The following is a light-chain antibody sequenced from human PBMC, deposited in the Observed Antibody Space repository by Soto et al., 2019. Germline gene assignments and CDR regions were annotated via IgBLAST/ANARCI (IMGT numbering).Light chain of an antibody. CDR1: RIAVRY. Sequence: IMLTQSPTTLSVSTGNRANLYCRASRIAVRYLAWYQQKPGQAPRLLIYDASNRATGIPARFSGSGSGTDFTLTITSLEPEDFAVYYCQQRSNWPSTFGGGTKVEI. J-gene: IGKJ4*01. CDR3: QQRSNWPST. CDR2: DAS. V-gene: IGKV3-11*01.